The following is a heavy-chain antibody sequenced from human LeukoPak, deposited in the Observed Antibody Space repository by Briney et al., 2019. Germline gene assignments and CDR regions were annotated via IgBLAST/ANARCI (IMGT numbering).Heavy chain of an antibody. Sequence: GGSLRLSCAAAGFTFSSYAMHWVRQAPGKGLEWVAVISYDGSNKYYADSMKGRLTISRDNSKNTVSLQMNSLRAEDTAIYYCARDLSEKYCIDYWGQGTQVTVSS. CDR3: ARDLSEKYCIDY. CDR1: GFTFSSYA. D-gene: IGHD2-8*02. CDR2: ISYDGSNK. J-gene: IGHJ4*02. V-gene: IGHV3-30-3*01.